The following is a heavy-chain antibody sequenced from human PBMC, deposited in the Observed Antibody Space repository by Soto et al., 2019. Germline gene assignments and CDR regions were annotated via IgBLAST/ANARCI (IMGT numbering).Heavy chain of an antibody. D-gene: IGHD2-15*01. J-gene: IGHJ4*02. CDR1: GGSISSYY. V-gene: IGHV4-59*08. CDR2: IYYSGST. CDR3: ARRWGRSFDY. Sequence: QVQLQESGPGLVKPSETLSLTCTVSGGSISSYYWSWIRQPPGKGLEWIGYIYYSGSTNYNPPLKRRFTIPVDTSKNLFALKRSSVTAADTAVYYCARRWGRSFDYWGQGTLVTVSS.